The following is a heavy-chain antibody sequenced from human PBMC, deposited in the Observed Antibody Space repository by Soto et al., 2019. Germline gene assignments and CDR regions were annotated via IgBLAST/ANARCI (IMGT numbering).Heavy chain of an antibody. CDR3: ATRFYDSSGYYLFCFDS. CDR1: GGCLSFYY. J-gene: IGHJ4*02. CDR2: INHSGST. V-gene: IGHV4-34*01. Sequence: SVSGGCLSFYYWSWIRQPPGKELEWIGEINHSGSTNYNSSLKSRVTISVDTSKNQFSLKLSSVTAAHTAVYYCATRFYDSSGYYLFCFDSCGQGTLVTVS. D-gene: IGHD3-22*01.